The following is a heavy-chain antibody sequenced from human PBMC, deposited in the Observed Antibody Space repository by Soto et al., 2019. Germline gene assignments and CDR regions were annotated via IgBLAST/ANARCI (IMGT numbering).Heavy chain of an antibody. V-gene: IGHV3-72*01. Sequence: GGSLRLSCVASGFTFSDHYMDWVRQAPGKGLEWVGRARNKVNGYTTAYAASVEGRSAISRDDSKNSLYLQMSSLKAEDTAVYFCARLMGTSFDLWGQGTLVTVSS. J-gene: IGHJ4*02. CDR2: ARNKVNGYTT. CDR3: ARLMGTSFDL. D-gene: IGHD2-8*01. CDR1: GFTFSDHY.